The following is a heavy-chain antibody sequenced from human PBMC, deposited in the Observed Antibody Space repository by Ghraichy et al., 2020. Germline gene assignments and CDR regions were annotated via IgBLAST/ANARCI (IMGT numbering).Heavy chain of an antibody. CDR3: ARGGWERRNWFDP. D-gene: IGHD1-26*01. V-gene: IGHV4-59*12. CDR2: IYYSGST. Sequence: SETLSLTCTVSGGSISSYYWSWIRQPPGKGLEWIGFIYYSGSTSYNPSLKSRVTISVDTSKNQFSLKLSSVTAADTAVYYCARGGWERRNWFDPWGQGTLVTVSS. J-gene: IGHJ5*02. CDR1: GGSISSYY.